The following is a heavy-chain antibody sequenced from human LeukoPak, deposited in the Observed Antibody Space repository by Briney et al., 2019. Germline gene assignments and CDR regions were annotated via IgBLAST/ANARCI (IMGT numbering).Heavy chain of an antibody. CDR1: GFTFSSYA. J-gene: IGHJ3*02. V-gene: IGHV3-23*01. Sequence: PGGSLRLSCAASGFTFSSYAMRWVRQAPGKGLEWVSSISGSGGSTYYADSVKGRFTISRDNSKNTLYLQMNTLRAEDTAVYYCAKQAGSSGYAFDICGQGKMVTVSS. D-gene: IGHD6-19*01. CDR2: ISGSGGST. CDR3: AKQAGSSGYAFDI.